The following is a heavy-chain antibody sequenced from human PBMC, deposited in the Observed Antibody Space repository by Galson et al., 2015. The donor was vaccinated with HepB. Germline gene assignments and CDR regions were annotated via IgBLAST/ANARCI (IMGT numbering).Heavy chain of an antibody. D-gene: IGHD3-3*01. CDR1: GCTFTSYA. Sequence: SVKVSCKASGCTFTSYAMNWVRQAPGQGLEWMGWINTNTGNPTYAQGFTGRFVFSLDTSVSTAYLQISSLKAEDTAVYYCARTLIWSGYLTNYYYYYMDVWGKGTTVTVSS. CDR3: ARTLIWSGYLTNYYYYYMDV. CDR2: INTNTGNP. V-gene: IGHV7-4-1*02. J-gene: IGHJ6*03.